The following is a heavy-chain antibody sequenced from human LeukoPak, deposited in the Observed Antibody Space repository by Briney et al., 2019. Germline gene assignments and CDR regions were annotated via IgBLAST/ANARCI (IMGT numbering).Heavy chain of an antibody. CDR2: IKTDGSEK. CDR3: AEVVVGY. Sequence: GGSLRLSCAASGFTFSRFWMSWVRQAPGKGLEWVAIIKTDGSEKYYVDSVKGRFTISRDNAKNSLYLQMNSLRAEDTAVYYCAEVVVGYWGQGTLVTVSS. V-gene: IGHV3-7*05. D-gene: IGHD3-22*01. J-gene: IGHJ4*02. CDR1: GFTFSRFW.